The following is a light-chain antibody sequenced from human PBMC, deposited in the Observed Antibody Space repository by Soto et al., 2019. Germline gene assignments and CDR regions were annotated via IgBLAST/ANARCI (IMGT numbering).Light chain of an antibody. Sequence: EVLMTQSPSXLXXXXLXXXTLFCFXSQTINDNVAWYQQKPGQAPRLLMYGATTRATDIPARFSGGQSGTEFTLTISSLQSEDSAVYYCQQYHQWPPVTFGGGTKV. CDR1: QTINDN. J-gene: IGKJ4*01. CDR2: GAT. V-gene: IGKV3D-15*01. CDR3: QQYHQWPPVT.